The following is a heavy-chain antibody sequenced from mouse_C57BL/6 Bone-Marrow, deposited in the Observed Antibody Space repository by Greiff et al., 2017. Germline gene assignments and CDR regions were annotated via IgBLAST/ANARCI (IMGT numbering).Heavy chain of an antibody. Sequence: QVHVKQSGAELVRPGASVTLSCKASGYTFTDYEMHWVKQTPVHGLEWIGAIDPETGGTAYNQKFKGKAILTADKSSSTAYMELRSLTSEDSAVYYCTRSYSPYYFDYWGQGTTLTVSS. D-gene: IGHD2-12*01. CDR1: GYTFTDYE. J-gene: IGHJ2*01. CDR3: TRSYSPYYFDY. CDR2: IDPETGGT. V-gene: IGHV1-15*01.